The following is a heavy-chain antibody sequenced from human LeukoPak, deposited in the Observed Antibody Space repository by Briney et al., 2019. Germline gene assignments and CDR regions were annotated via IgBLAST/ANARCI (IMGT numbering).Heavy chain of an antibody. CDR3: ARGPNSNWSGLDF. CDR2: ISPTGSRT. J-gene: IGHJ4*02. D-gene: IGHD6-6*01. CDR1: GFSFSRHW. Sequence: GGSLRLSCTASGFSFSRHWMHWARQLPGKGLVWVSRISPTGSRTSYADSVKGRFTVSRDNAKNTLYLQVNNLRAEDTAVYYCARGPNSNWSGLDFWGQGTLLTVSS. V-gene: IGHV3-74*01.